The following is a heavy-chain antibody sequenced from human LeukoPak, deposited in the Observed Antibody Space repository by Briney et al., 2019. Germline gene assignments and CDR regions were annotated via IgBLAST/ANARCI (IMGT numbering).Heavy chain of an antibody. Sequence: GGSLRLSCAASGFTFSSYWMHWVRQAPGKGLVRVSRINTDGSSTSYADSVKGRFTISRDNAKNTLYLQMNSLRAEDTAVYYCARDRGVVVVPAAPFPLRYWGQGTLVTVSS. J-gene: IGHJ4*02. CDR3: ARDRGVVVVPAAPFPLRY. D-gene: IGHD2-2*01. V-gene: IGHV3-74*01. CDR2: INTDGSST. CDR1: GFTFSSYW.